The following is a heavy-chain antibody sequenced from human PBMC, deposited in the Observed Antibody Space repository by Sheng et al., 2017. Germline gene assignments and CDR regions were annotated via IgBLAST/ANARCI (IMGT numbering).Heavy chain of an antibody. Sequence: EVQLVESGGGLVQPGGSLRLSCTTSGFTFDEYTVHWVRQAPGKGLEWVSSISWDGGVVAYADSVRGRFTISRDNAKNSLHLEMSSLRPADMALYYCAKGNSAHFYTSGSQQSYYFDYWGQGTLVTVSS. D-gene: IGHD3-10*01. V-gene: IGHV3-9*03. CDR1: GFTFDEYT. CDR3: AKGNSAHFYTSGSQQSYYFDY. J-gene: IGHJ4*02. CDR2: ISWDGGVV.